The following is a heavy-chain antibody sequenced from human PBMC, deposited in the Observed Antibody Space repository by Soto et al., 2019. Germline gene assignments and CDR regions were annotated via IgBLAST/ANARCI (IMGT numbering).Heavy chain of an antibody. V-gene: IGHV3-74*01. D-gene: IGHD1-26*01. J-gene: IGHJ4*02. CDR2: IKSDGSIT. CDR1: GFTFSSYW. Sequence: EVQLVESGGGLVQPGGSLRLSCAASGFTFSSYWMYWVRQAPGKGLVWVSHIKSDGSITNYADSVKGRFTISRDNTKNTLYLQMDSLRADDTAVYYCAKDYVSGTYDYWGQGTLVTVSS. CDR3: AKDYVSGTYDY.